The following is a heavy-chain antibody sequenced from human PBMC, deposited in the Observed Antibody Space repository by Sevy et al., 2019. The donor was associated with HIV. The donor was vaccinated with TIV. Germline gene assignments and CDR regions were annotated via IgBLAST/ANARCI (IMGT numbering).Heavy chain of an antibody. CDR2: ISKDGSNK. CDR1: GFTFSRYG. Sequence: GGSLRLSCAASGFTFSRYGMHWVRQAPGKGLEWVAVISKDGSNKWYADSVKGRFTISRDNSKSTLYLQMNSLGAEDAAVYYCAKDGPDYFDYWGQGTLVTVSS. V-gene: IGHV3-30*18. J-gene: IGHJ4*02. CDR3: AKDGPDYFDY. D-gene: IGHD2-2*01.